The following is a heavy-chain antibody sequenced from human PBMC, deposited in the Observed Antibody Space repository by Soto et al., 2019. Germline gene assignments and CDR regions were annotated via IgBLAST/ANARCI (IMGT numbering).Heavy chain of an antibody. CDR3: AKDLKPGSRWSLGGVEYYMDD. Sequence: QVQVVESGGGVVQPGRSLRLSCAASGFSFSSYDMHWVRQAPGTGLEWVAVISYDGSKRYYADSVRGRFTISRDNSKNTLYLEMNSRRLEDTAVYYCAKDLKPGSRWSLGGVEYYMDDWGKGTTVTVSS. D-gene: IGHD6-13*01. CDR1: GFSFSSYD. CDR2: ISYDGSKR. V-gene: IGHV3-30*18. J-gene: IGHJ6*03.